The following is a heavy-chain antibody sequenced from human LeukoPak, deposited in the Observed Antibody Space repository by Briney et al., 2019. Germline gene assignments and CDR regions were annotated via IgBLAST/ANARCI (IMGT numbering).Heavy chain of an antibody. CDR1: GYSISSGYF. D-gene: IGHD4-17*01. CDR3: ARVPPDYNDLHDALDL. V-gene: IGHV4-38-2*02. J-gene: IGHJ3*01. CDR2: IYHRGTT. Sequence: SETLCLTCTVSGYSISSGYFWGWIRQPPGKGLEWIGSIYHRGTTYYNPSLKSRVTISVDTSKNQFSLRLTSVTAADTAVYYCARVPPDYNDLHDALDLWGQGTVVTVSS.